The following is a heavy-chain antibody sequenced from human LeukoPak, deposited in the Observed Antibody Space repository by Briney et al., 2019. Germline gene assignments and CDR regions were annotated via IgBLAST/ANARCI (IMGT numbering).Heavy chain of an antibody. V-gene: IGHV1-18*01. CDR2: ISAYNGNT. CDR3: AWLGYCSSTSCSGAFDI. D-gene: IGHD2-2*01. Sequence: GESLKFSRKASGYSFTSYGISWVRQAPGQGLEWMGWISAYNGNTNDAQKLQGRVTMTTDTSTSTAYRELRSLRSDDTAVYYCAWLGYCSSTSCSGAFDIWGQGTMVTVSS. CDR1: GYSFTSYG. J-gene: IGHJ3*02.